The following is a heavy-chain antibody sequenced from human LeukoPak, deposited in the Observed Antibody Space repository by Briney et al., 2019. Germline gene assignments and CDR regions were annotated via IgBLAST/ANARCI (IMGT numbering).Heavy chain of an antibody. Sequence: SETLSLTCTVSGGFIDSNTYYWGWICQPPGKGLEWIGSIYYSGSTYYNPSLKRRVTISVDTSETQFSLKLSSVTAADTAVYYCARQRATTVTTPDYWGQGTLVTVSS. CDR2: IYYSGST. J-gene: IGHJ4*02. V-gene: IGHV4-39*01. D-gene: IGHD4-11*01. CDR3: ARQRATTVTTPDY. CDR1: GGFIDSNTYY.